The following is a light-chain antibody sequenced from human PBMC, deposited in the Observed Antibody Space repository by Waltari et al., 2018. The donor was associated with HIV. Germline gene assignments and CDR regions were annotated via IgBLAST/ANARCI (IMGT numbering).Light chain of an antibody. J-gene: IGLJ3*02. CDR2: DNT. V-gene: IGLV1-40*01. CDR1: SSNPGAGYD. CDR3: QSYDRSLSVWV. Sequence: QSVLTQPPSVSGAPGPRGTIPCTGSSSNPGAGYDVHWYQQLPGTAPRLLIYDNTIRPSGVPDRFSGSKSGTSASLAIAGLQDEDEAVYYCQSYDRSLSVWVFGGGTKVTVL.